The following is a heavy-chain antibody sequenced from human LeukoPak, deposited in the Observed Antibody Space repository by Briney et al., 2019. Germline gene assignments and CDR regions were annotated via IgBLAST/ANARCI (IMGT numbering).Heavy chain of an antibody. V-gene: IGHV3-30*02. CDR3: EKDPGDGYNSFDY. D-gene: IGHD5-24*01. CDR1: RFILRRYG. J-gene: IGHJ4*02. Sequence: GGSLRLSCAASRFILRRYGIQWVRQAPGKGLEWVAFIRSDGSTEYYADSAKGRFTISRDNSKNTLYLQMNSLRAEPTAVYYCEKDPGDGYNSFDYWGQGTLVTVSS. CDR2: IRSDGSTE.